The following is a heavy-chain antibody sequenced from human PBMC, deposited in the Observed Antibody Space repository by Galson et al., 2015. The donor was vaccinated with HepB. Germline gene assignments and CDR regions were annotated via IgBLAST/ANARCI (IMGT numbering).Heavy chain of an antibody. CDR3: ARDPSVSADIVLYGMDV. J-gene: IGHJ6*02. CDR2: IDWDDDK. V-gene: IGHV2-70*04. Sequence: PALVKPTQTLTLTCTFSGFSLSTSGMRVSWIRQPPGKALEWLARIDWDDDKFYSTSLKTRLTISKDISKNQVVLTMTNMDPVDTATYYCARDPSVSADIVLYGMDVWGQGTTVTVSS. CDR1: GFSLSTSGMR. D-gene: IGHD2-8*01.